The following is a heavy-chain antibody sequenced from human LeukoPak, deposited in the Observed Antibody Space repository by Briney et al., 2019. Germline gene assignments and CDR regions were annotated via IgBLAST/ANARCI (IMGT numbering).Heavy chain of an antibody. CDR3: ARAKERTKVGATTIDY. D-gene: IGHD1-26*01. V-gene: IGHV1-2*06. J-gene: IGHJ4*02. CDR1: GGTFSSYA. CDR2: INPNSGGT. Sequence: ASVKVSCKASGGTFSSYAISWVRQAPGQGLEWMGRINPNSGGTNYAQKFQGRVTMTRDTSISTAYMELSRLRSDDTAVYYCARAKERTKVGATTIDYWGQGTLVTVSS.